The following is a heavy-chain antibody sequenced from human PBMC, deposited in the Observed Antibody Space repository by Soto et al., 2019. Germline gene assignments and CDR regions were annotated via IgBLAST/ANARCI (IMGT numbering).Heavy chain of an antibody. CDR2: IHGGGNSA. CDR3: ARDDYPYYDDSSGYHFDY. V-gene: IGHV3-23*01. J-gene: IGHJ4*02. D-gene: IGHD3-22*01. Sequence: GRPKRLSCAASGFTFSGYASRRVRQATGKGLEWVSVIHGGGNSAYYADSVKGRFTISRDNAKNSLYLQMNSLRAEDTAVYYCARDDYPYYDDSSGYHFDYWGQGALVTVSS. CDR1: GFTFSGYA.